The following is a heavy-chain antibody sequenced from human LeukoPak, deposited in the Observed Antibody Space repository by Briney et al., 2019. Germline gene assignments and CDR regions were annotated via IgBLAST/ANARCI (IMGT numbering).Heavy chain of an antibody. D-gene: IGHD1-26*01. CDR3: ARLTGSYYLY. Sequence: GGSLRLSCAASGFTFSNAWMSWVRQAPGKGLEWVANIKQDGSEKYYVDSVKGRFTISRDNAKNSLYLQMNSLRAEDTAVYYCARLTGSYYLYWGQGTLVTVSS. CDR1: GFTFSNAW. V-gene: IGHV3-7*05. CDR2: IKQDGSEK. J-gene: IGHJ4*02.